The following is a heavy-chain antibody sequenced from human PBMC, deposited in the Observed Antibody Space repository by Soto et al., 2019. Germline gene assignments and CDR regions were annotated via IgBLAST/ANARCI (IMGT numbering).Heavy chain of an antibody. J-gene: IGHJ6*02. V-gene: IGHV1-18*04. D-gene: IGHD3-3*01. CDR1: GYTFTSYG. CDR3: ARIHPLRCLEWLSTENYYYYGMDV. Sequence: ASVKVSCKASGYTFTSYGISWVRQAPGQVLEWMGLISAYNGNTNYAQKLQGRVTITTDTSTSTAYMELRSLRSDDTAVYYCARIHPLRCLEWLSTENYYYYGMDVGGQGTTVNVSS. CDR2: ISAYNGNT.